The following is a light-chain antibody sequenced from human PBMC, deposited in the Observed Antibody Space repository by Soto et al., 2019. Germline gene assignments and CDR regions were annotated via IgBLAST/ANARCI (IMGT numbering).Light chain of an antibody. CDR2: EVN. CDR1: SSNVGSYKL. CDR3: CSSGGSPTYV. Sequence: QSALTQPASVSGSPGQSITFSCTGTSSNVGSYKLVSWYQQHPGKAPKLMIFEVNKRPSGVSNRFSGSKSGNTASLTISGLKVEDEADYYCCSSGGSPTYVFGTGTKLTVL. V-gene: IGLV2-23*02. J-gene: IGLJ1*01.